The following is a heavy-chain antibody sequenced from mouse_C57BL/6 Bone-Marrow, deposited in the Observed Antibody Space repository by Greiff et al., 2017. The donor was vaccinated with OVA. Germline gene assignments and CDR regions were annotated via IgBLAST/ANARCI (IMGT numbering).Heavy chain of an antibody. J-gene: IGHJ2*01. Sequence: VQLQQSGPELVKPGASVKISCKASGYTFTDYYMNWVKQSHGKSLEWIGDINPNNGGTSYNQKFKGKATLTVDKSSSTAYMELRSLTSEDSAVYYCAKEGGYYVLYFDYWGQGTTLTVSS. D-gene: IGHD2-3*01. CDR2: INPNNGGT. V-gene: IGHV1-26*01. CDR3: AKEGGYYVLYFDY. CDR1: GYTFTDYY.